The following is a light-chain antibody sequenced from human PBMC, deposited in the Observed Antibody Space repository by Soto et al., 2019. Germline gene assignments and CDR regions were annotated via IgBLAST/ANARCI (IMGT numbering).Light chain of an antibody. CDR3: QQYNEWPET. CDR2: GAS. Sequence: EIVMTQSPATLSVSPGERATISCRASHSVRSSLAWYQQKPGQAPRLLIHGASTRATGIPGRFSGSGSGTEFTLIISSLQSEDFAVYYCQQYNEWPETFGHGTRVEIK. V-gene: IGKV3-15*01. J-gene: IGKJ1*01. CDR1: HSVRSS.